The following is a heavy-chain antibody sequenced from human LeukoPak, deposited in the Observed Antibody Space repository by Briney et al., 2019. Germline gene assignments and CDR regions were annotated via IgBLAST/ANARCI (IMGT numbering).Heavy chain of an antibody. Sequence: PSETLSLTCTVSGGSISSYYWSWIRQPAGKGLEWIGRIYTSGSTNYNPSLKSRVTMSVDTSKNQFSLKLSSVTAADTAVYYRARVRRDGYNFFWYFDLWGRGTLVTVSS. CDR2: IYTSGST. CDR3: ARVRRDGYNFFWYFDL. D-gene: IGHD5-24*01. V-gene: IGHV4-4*07. J-gene: IGHJ2*01. CDR1: GGSISSYY.